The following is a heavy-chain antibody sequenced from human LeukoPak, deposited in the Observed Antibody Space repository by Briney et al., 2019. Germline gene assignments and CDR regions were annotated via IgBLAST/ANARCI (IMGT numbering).Heavy chain of an antibody. J-gene: IGHJ4*02. D-gene: IGHD2-15*01. CDR3: ARRGYCSGGTCLTFDL. V-gene: IGHV4-59*08. CDR2: IYYSGTT. CDR1: GASISSSY. Sequence: SETLSLTCTVSGASISSSYWSWIRQPPGKGLEWIWDIYYSGTTNYNPSLKSRLTISVDTSKNQFSLKLSSVTAAATAVYYRARRGYCSGGTCLTFDLWGQGTLVTVYS.